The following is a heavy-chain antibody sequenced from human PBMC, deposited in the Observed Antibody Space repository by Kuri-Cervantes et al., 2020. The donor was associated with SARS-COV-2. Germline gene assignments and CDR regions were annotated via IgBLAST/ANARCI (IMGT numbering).Heavy chain of an antibody. CDR1: GGTFSSYA. J-gene: IGHJ3*02. CDR3: ASGARKYSSSSNQADAFDI. CDR2: IIPIFGIA. D-gene: IGHD6-6*01. V-gene: IGHV1-69*10. Sequence: SVKVSCKASGGTFSSYAISWVRQAPGQGLEWMGGIIPIFGIANYAQKFQGRVTITADKSTSTAYMELSSLRSEDTAVYYCASGARKYSSSSNQADAFDIWGQGKRVTVSS.